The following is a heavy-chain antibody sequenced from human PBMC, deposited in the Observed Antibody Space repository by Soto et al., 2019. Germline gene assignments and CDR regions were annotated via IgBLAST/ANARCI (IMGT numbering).Heavy chain of an antibody. CDR1: GYSFTSYG. Sequence: QVQLVQSGAEVKKPGASVKVSCKASGYSFTSYGITWVRQAPGQGLEWMGWISADNGNTNNAQNLQGRVTMTXXTXTTXAYMELRSLKSDDTAVYYCAREDGTYGRYCYAMDVWGQGTTVTVSS. CDR2: ISADNGNT. CDR3: AREDGTYGRYCYAMDV. D-gene: IGHD1-26*01. V-gene: IGHV1-18*01. J-gene: IGHJ6*02.